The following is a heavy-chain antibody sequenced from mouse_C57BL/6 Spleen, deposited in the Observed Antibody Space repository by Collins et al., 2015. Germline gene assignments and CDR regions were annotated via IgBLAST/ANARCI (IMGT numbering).Heavy chain of an antibody. D-gene: IGHD1-1*01. CDR1: GYTFTDYY. CDR3: ASHYYGSSYLDFDY. CDR2: IYPGSGNT. J-gene: IGHJ2*01. Sequence: QVQLKQSGAELVRPGASVKLSCKASGYTFTDYYXNWVKQRPGQGLEWIARIYPGSGNTYYNEKFKGKATLTAEKSSSTAYMQLSSLTSEDSAVYFCASHYYGSSYLDFDYWGQGTTLTVSS. V-gene: IGHV1-76*01.